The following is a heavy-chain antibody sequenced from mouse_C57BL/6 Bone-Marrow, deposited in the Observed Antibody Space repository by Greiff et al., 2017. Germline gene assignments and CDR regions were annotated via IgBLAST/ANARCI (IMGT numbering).Heavy chain of an antibody. V-gene: IGHV1-82*01. CDR3: ARLDRNYYGSRDFDV. CDR2: IYPGDGDT. CDR1: GYAFSSSW. J-gene: IGHJ1*03. Sequence: QVQLQQSGPELVKPGASVKISCKASGYAFSSSWMNWVKQRPGKGLEWIGRIYPGDGDTNYNGKFKGKATLTADKSSSTAYMQLSSLTSEDSAVYFCARLDRNYYGSRDFDVWGTGTTVTVSS. D-gene: IGHD1-1*01.